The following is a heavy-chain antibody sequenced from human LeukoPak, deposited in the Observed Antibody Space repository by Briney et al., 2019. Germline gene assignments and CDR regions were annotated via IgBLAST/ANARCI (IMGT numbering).Heavy chain of an antibody. D-gene: IGHD3-9*01. Sequence: ASVKVSCKASGYTLTSYDINWVRQASGQGLKWMGWMDPNKGNTGYAQKFRGRVTMTRNSSINTAYLELSSLTSEDTAVYYCARGGSLTGYHGWFDPWGQGILVTVSS. J-gene: IGHJ5*02. CDR2: MDPNKGNT. CDR1: GYTLTSYD. V-gene: IGHV1-8*01. CDR3: ARGGSLTGYHGWFDP.